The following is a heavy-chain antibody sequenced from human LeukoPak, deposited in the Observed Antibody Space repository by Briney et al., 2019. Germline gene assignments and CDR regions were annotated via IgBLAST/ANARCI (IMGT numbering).Heavy chain of an antibody. CDR3: ASGSPMVRGVIPDAFDI. V-gene: IGHV4-34*01. CDR1: GGSFSGYY. J-gene: IGHJ3*02. D-gene: IGHD3-10*01. CDR2: INHSGST. Sequence: SETLSLTCAVYGGSFSGYYWSWIRQPPGKGLEWIGEINHSGSTNYNPSLKSRVTISVDTSKNQFSLKLSSVTAADTAVYYCASGSPMVRGVIPDAFDIWGQGTMVTVSS.